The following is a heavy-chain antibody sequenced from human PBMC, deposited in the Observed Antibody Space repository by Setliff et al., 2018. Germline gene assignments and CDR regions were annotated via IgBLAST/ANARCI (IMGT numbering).Heavy chain of an antibody. CDR1: GYTFSDYY. Sequence: ASVKVSCKASGYTFSDYYIHWVRQAPGQGLEWMGWINPLSGDTNYALKFEGRVTMTRDTSISTAYMELSRLRSDDTAIYYCARKISVTGTIDYWGQGTRVTVSS. D-gene: IGHD1-20*01. CDR2: INPLSGDT. J-gene: IGHJ4*02. V-gene: IGHV1-2*02. CDR3: ARKISVTGTIDY.